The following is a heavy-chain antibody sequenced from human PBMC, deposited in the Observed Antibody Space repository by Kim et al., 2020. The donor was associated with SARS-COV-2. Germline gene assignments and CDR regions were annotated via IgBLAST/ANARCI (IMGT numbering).Heavy chain of an antibody. J-gene: IGHJ2*01. CDR3: ARHLRNWYFDL. V-gene: IGHV4-39*01. Sequence: SYNPSPKVRFTISVDTSKNQFSLRRSSVTAADTAVYYCARHLRNWYFDLWGRGTLVTVSS.